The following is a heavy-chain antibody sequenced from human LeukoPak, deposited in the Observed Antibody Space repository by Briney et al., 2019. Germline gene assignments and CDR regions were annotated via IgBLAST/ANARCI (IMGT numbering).Heavy chain of an antibody. D-gene: IGHD2-15*01. CDR3: ASALGSAPLGY. CDR2: VWYDGSNK. V-gene: IGHV3-33*01. CDR1: GFTFSSYG. J-gene: IGHJ4*02. Sequence: GGSLRLSCAASGFTFSSYGMPWVRQAPGKGLEWVAVVWYDGSNKYYADSVKGRFTISRDNSKNTLYLQMNSLRAEDTAVYYCASALGSAPLGYWGQGTLVTVSS.